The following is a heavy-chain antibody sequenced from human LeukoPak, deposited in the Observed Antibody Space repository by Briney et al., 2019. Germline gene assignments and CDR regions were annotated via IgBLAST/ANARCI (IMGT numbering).Heavy chain of an antibody. CDR1: GYTFTGYY. Sequence: ASVKVSCKASGYTFTGYYMHWVRQAPGQGLEWMGRINPNSGGTNYAQKFQGRVTMTRDTSISTAYMELSRLRSDDTAVYYCARVRSRSSHQPIDYWGQGTLVTVSS. D-gene: IGHD6-6*01. V-gene: IGHV1-2*06. J-gene: IGHJ4*02. CDR2: INPNSGGT. CDR3: ARVRSRSSHQPIDY.